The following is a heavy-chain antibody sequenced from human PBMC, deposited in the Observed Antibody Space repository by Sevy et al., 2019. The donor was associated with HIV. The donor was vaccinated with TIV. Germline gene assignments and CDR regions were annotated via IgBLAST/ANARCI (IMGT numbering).Heavy chain of an antibody. J-gene: IGHJ4*02. CDR1: GDSINSGDYY. V-gene: IGHV4-30-4*01. CDR2: FFYSDSP. CDR3: ARVKNLDSAPFDY. D-gene: IGHD5-18*01. Sequence: SETLSLTCSVSGDSINSGDYYWNWIRQSPGKGLEWIGYFFYSDSPHYNPSLKGRVTISADMSENQVSLKLSSVTAADSAVYYCARVKNLDSAPFDYWGQVTLVTVSS.